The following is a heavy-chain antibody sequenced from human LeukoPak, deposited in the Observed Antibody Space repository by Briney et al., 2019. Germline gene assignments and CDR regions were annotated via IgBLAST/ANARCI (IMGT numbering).Heavy chain of an antibody. V-gene: IGHV1-18*01. CDR1: GYTFSSYG. CDR3: ARLYHLPYFYYYYMDV. Sequence: ASVKVSCKASGYTFSSYGISWVRQAPGQGLEWMGWISAYNGNTNYAQKFQGGVTMTTDTSTNTAYMELRSLRSDDTAVYYCARLYHLPYFYYYYMDVWGTGTTVTISS. CDR2: ISAYNGNT. D-gene: IGHD2-2*01. J-gene: IGHJ6*03.